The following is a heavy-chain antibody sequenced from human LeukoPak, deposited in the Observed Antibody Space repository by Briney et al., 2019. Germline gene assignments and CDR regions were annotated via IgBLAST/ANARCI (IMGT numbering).Heavy chain of an antibody. CDR2: IYYSGST. Sequence: TLSLTCTVSGGSISSGGYYWSWIRQHPGKGLEWIGYIYYSGSTHYNPSLKSRVTISVDTSKNQFSLKLSSVTAADTAVYYCARVGVVVPAAILVFDYWGQGTLVTVSS. D-gene: IGHD2-2*02. V-gene: IGHV4-31*03. CDR1: GGSISSGGYY. CDR3: ARVGVVVPAAILVFDY. J-gene: IGHJ4*02.